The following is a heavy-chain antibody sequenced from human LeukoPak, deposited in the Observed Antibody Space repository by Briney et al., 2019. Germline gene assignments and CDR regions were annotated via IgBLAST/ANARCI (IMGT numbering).Heavy chain of an antibody. D-gene: IGHD1-26*01. V-gene: IGHV3-23*01. CDR3: ARDYLMGGTTGKAFDI. CDR1: GFTFSMYA. CDR2: ISATGAYT. J-gene: IGHJ3*02. Sequence: SGGSLRLSCAASGFTFSMYAMSWVRQAPGKGLEWVSAISATGAYTYSPDSVKGRFTISRDNSKNTLYLQMNSLRAEDTAVYYCARDYLMGGTTGKAFDIWGQGTMVTISS.